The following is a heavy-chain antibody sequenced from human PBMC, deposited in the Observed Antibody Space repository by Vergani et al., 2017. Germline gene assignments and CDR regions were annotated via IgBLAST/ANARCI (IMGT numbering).Heavy chain of an antibody. Sequence: QVQLQESGPGLVKPSQTMSLSCTIYGDSISSGSYYWSWIRQPAGKGLEWIGRIYASGSANYNPSLRSRVTMSIDTSKNQFSLKLNSVTAADTAVYYCARVVIFGKGDYYYYYMDVWGKGTTVTVSS. V-gene: IGHV4-61*02. CDR2: IYASGSA. CDR1: GDSISSGSYY. CDR3: ARVVIFGKGDYYYYYMDV. D-gene: IGHD3/OR15-3a*01. J-gene: IGHJ6*03.